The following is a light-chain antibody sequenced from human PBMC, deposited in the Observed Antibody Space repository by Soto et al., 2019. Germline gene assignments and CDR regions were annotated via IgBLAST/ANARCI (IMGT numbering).Light chain of an antibody. J-gene: IGLJ3*02. CDR1: SGSVSTSYY. CDR2: STN. V-gene: IGLV8-61*01. Sequence: QAVVTQEPSFSVSPGGTVTLTCGLSSGSVSTSYYPSWYQQTPGQAPRTLIYSTNTRSSGVPDRFSGSILGNKAALTITGAHSDYESDYYCVLYMGSGIWVFGGGTKLTVL. CDR3: VLYMGSGIWV.